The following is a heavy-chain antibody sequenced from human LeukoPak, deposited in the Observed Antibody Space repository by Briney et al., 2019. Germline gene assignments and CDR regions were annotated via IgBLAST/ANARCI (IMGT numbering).Heavy chain of an antibody. Sequence: GGSLRLSCAASGFTFSSYAMSWVRQAPGKGLEWVSDISGSGGSTKYADSVKGRFTISRDNSKKTLYLRMNSLRAEDTAVYYCARDRRMRVRGYGITGTTGLDNWGQGTLVTVS. CDR3: ARDRRMRVRGYGITGTTGLDN. CDR1: GFTFSSYA. J-gene: IGHJ4*02. D-gene: IGHD1-7*01. V-gene: IGHV3-23*01. CDR2: ISGSGGST.